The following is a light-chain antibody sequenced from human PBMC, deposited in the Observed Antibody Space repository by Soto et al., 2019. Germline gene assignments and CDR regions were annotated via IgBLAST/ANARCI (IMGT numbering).Light chain of an antibody. CDR1: QRVSSSY. J-gene: IGKJ5*01. V-gene: IGKV3-20*01. Sequence: EIVLTQSPGTLSLSPGERATLSCRAMQRVSSSYLAWYQHKPVQAPSLLIYGASSRATGIPDRFSGSGSGTDFTLTSSRLEPDAFAVYYCQQYGSSPSITLGQGTRLEIK. CDR3: QQYGSSPSIT. CDR2: GAS.